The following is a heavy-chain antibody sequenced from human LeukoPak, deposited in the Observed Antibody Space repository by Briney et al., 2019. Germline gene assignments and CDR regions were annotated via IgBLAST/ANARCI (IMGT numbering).Heavy chain of an antibody. CDR1: GFTFNNYA. CDR3: AKGDGAFDI. CDR2: ITGNGGNT. J-gene: IGHJ3*02. Sequence: GGSLGLSCAASGFTFNNYAMSWVRQAPGKGPEWVSGITGNGGNTYYTDSVKGRFTISRDNSKNTLYLQMNSLRAEDTAVYYCAKGDGAFDIWGQGTMVTVSS. V-gene: IGHV3-23*01.